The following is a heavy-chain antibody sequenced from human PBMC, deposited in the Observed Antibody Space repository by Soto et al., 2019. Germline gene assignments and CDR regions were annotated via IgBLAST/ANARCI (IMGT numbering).Heavy chain of an antibody. V-gene: IGHV4-34*01. CDR3: ARDKARRAAFDI. D-gene: IGHD6-6*01. J-gene: IGHJ3*02. CDR2: INHSGST. CDR1: GGSFSGYY. Sequence: PSETLSLTCAVYGGSFSGYYWSWIRQPPGKGLEWIGEINHSGSTNYNPSLKSRVTISVDTSKNQFSLKLSSVTAADTAVYYCARDKARRAAFDIWGQATTVTVSS.